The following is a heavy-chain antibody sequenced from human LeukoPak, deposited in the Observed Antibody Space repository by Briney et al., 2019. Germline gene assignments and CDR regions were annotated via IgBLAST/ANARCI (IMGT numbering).Heavy chain of an antibody. D-gene: IGHD3-3*01. CDR1: GYKFDAYY. J-gene: IGHJ5*02. V-gene: IGHV1-2*06. CDR3: ARESQVFWPKEMNWFDP. Sequence: GASVKVSCKASGYKFDAYYIHWVRQSPGQGLEWLGRLNPDSGDTNYAQKFQGRVTMMRDTSSSTAYMELSRLKSDDTAIYYCARESQVFWPKEMNWFDPWGHGTLVTVAS. CDR2: LNPDSGDT.